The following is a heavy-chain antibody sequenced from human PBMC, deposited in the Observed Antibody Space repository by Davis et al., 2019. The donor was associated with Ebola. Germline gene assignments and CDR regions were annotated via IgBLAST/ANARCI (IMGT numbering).Heavy chain of an antibody. Sequence: GGSLRLSCAASGFTFRSYAMTWVRQAPGNGLDWAAGISGSGVTIYYTDSVKGRFTIYRDNAQNTVYLQLNSLRAEDTAVYFCAKAATYCGSDCYSGWFDPWGQGTQVTVSS. J-gene: IGHJ5*02. CDR2: ISGSGVTI. V-gene: IGHV3-23*01. CDR1: GFTFRSYA. D-gene: IGHD2-21*01. CDR3: AKAATYCGSDCYSGWFDP.